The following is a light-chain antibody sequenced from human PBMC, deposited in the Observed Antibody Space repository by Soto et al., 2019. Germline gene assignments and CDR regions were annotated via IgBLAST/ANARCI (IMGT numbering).Light chain of an antibody. CDR3: QQLLSYPIT. Sequence: QLTQSPSFLSASVGDRVTITCRASQGISTYLAWYQQKPGKAPKLLIYAASTLQSGVPLSFSGSGSGTSFTLTISSLQPEEFATYYCQQLLSYPITFGQGTRLEIK. CDR2: AAS. J-gene: IGKJ5*01. V-gene: IGKV1-9*01. CDR1: QGISTY.